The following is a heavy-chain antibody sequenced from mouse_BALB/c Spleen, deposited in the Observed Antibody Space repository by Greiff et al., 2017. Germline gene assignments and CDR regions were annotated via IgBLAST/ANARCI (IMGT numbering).Heavy chain of an antibody. CDR2: ISSGGGNT. V-gene: IGHV5-9*03. J-gene: IGHJ3*01. D-gene: IGHD1-1*01. CDR3: ARSAYYYGSSYFAY. Sequence: EVMLVESGGGLVKPGGSLKLSCAASGFTFSSYTMSWVRQTPEKRLEWVATISSGGGNTYYPDSVKGRFTISRDNAKNNLYLQMSSLRSEDTALYYCARSAYYYGSSYFAYWGQGTLVTVSA. CDR1: GFTFSSYT.